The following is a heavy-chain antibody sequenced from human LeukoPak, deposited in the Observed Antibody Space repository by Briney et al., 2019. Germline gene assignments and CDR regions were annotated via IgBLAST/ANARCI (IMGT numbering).Heavy chain of an antibody. CDR3: GAVVRGDRLGIFIDY. CDR2: ITAYNGNT. CDR1: GYMFTGYG. J-gene: IGHJ4*02. Sequence: ASVKVSCKASGYMFTGYGISWVRQAPGQGLEWVGWITAYNGNTMYAQKLQGRVTMTTDTSTTTAYMELRSLRSGDTAVYYCGAVVRGDRLGIFIDYWGQGTLVTVSS. D-gene: IGHD3-10*01. V-gene: IGHV1-18*01.